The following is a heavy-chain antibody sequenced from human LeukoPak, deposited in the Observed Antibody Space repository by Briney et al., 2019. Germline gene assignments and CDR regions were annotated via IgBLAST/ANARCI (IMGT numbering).Heavy chain of an antibody. D-gene: IGHD2-2*01. CDR1: GFTFSDYY. CDR2: ISGSGADT. J-gene: IGHJ4*02. Sequence: GGSLRLSCAAYGFTFSDYYMSWIRQAPGKGLEWVAYISGSGADTNYADSVKGRFTISRDNAKNSLYLQMNSLGVEDTAVYYCVRDGDRCSSSTCFGPGDYWGQGTLVTVSS. CDR3: VRDGDRCSSSTCFGPGDY. V-gene: IGHV3-11*05.